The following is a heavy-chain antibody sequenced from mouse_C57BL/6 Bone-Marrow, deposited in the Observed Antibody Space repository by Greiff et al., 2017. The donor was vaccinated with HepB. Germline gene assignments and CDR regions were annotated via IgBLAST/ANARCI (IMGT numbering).Heavy chain of an antibody. J-gene: IGHJ1*03. CDR1: GFTFSSYG. CDR3: ASATTVVASNWYFDV. CDR2: ISSGGSYT. V-gene: IGHV5-6*01. D-gene: IGHD1-1*01. Sequence: EVQLVESGGDLVKPGGSLKLSCAASGFTFSSYGMSWVRQTPDKRLEWVATISSGGSYTYYPDSVKGRFTISRDNAKNTLYLQMSSLKSEDTAMYYWASATTVVASNWYFDVWGTGTTVTVSS.